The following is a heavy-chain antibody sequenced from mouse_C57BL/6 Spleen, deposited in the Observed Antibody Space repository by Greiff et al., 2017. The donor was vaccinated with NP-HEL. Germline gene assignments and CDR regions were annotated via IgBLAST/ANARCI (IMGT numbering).Heavy chain of an antibody. D-gene: IGHD1-1*01. J-gene: IGHJ4*01. Sequence: QVQLQQSGAELVKPGASVKISCKASGYAFSSYWMNWVKQRPGKGLEWIGQIYPGDGDTNYNGKFKGKATLTADKSSSTAYMQLSSLTSEDSAVYFCARWGTVYGSSPYYYAMDYWGQGTSVTVSS. CDR2: IYPGDGDT. CDR1: GYAFSSYW. CDR3: ARWGTVYGSSPYYYAMDY. V-gene: IGHV1-80*01.